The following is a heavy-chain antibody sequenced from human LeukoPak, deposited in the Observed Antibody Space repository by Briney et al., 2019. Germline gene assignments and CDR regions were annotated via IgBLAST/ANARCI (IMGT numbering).Heavy chain of an antibody. J-gene: IGHJ4*02. D-gene: IGHD6-19*01. Sequence: GASVKVSCKASGYTFTSYYMHWVRQAPGQGLEWMGIINPSGGSTSYAQKFQGRVTITADKSTSTAYMELSSLRSEDTAVYYCARGIAVAGHPYYFDYWGQGTLVTVSS. CDR1: GYTFTSYY. CDR2: INPSGGST. V-gene: IGHV1-46*01. CDR3: ARGIAVAGHPYYFDY.